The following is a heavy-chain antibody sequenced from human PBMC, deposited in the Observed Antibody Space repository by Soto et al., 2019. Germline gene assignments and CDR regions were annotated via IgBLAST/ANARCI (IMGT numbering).Heavy chain of an antibody. CDR3: ARDRLPIYYDSSGYYVSLWFDP. CDR1: GYTFASYA. CDR2: INAGNGNT. V-gene: IGHV1-3*01. J-gene: IGHJ5*02. D-gene: IGHD3-22*01. Sequence: ASVKLSSKASGYTFASYAMRWVRQATEQRLEWMGWINAGNGNTKYSQKFQGRVTITRDTSASTAYMELSSLRSEDTAVYYCARDRLPIYYDSSGYYVSLWFDPCGQGTLVTVSS.